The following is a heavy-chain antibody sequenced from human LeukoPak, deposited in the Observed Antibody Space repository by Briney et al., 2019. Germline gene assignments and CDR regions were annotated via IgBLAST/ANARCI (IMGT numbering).Heavy chain of an antibody. CDR1: GFTFSSYA. CDR2: ISYDGSNK. Sequence: PGRSLRLSCAASGFTFSSYAMHWVRQAPGKGLEWVAVISYDGSNKYYADSVKGRFTISRDNSKNTLYLQMNSLRAEDTAVYYCAKTRDGYNYYFDYWGQGTLVTVSS. V-gene: IGHV3-30*04. CDR3: AKTRDGYNYYFDY. J-gene: IGHJ4*02. D-gene: IGHD5-24*01.